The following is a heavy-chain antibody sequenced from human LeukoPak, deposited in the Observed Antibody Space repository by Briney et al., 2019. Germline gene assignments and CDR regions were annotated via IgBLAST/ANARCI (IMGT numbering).Heavy chain of an antibody. J-gene: IGHJ3*02. V-gene: IGHV3-11*01. CDR3: AKAFRDGYNFDAFDI. D-gene: IGHD5-24*01. Sequence: GGSLRLSCAASGFTFSDYYMSWIRQAPGKGLEWVSYISSSGSTIYYADSVKGRFTISRDNAKNSLYLQMNSLRAEDMALYYCAKAFRDGYNFDAFDIWGQGTMVTVSS. CDR2: ISSSGSTI. CDR1: GFTFSDYY.